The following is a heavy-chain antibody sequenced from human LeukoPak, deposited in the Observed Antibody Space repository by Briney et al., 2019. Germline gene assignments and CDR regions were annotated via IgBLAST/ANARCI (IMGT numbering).Heavy chain of an antibody. V-gene: IGHV1-18*01. J-gene: IGHJ4*02. CDR1: GYTFTSYG. CDR2: ISAYNGNT. CDR3: ARDGPRVAATGLFDY. Sequence: ASVKVSCKASGYTFTSYGISWVRQAPGQGLEWMGWISAYNGNTNYAQKLQGRVTVTTDTSTRTAYMELRSLRSDDTAVYYCARDGPRVAATGLFDYWGQGTLVTVSS. D-gene: IGHD6-13*01.